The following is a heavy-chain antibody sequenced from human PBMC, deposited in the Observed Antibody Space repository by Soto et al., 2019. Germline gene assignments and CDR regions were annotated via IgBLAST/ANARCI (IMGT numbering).Heavy chain of an antibody. J-gene: IGHJ4*02. CDR1: GGTISSGGYS. Sequence: LSFTCDGSGGTISSGGYSWSWIRQPPGKGLEWIGYIYHSGSTYYNPSLKSRVSISVDRSKNQFSLKLSSVTAADTAVYYCARAGSKYVYFDYWGQGTRVTVSS. D-gene: IGHD4-4*01. CDR2: IYHSGST. V-gene: IGHV4-30-2*01. CDR3: ARAGSKYVYFDY.